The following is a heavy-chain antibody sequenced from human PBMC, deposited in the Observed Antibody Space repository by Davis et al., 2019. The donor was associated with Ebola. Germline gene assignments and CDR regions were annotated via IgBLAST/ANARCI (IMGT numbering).Heavy chain of an antibody. J-gene: IGHJ3*02. CDR3: AKGGSYSRAVRGAFDI. Sequence: PGGSLRLSFAAPGFTFNSYGMPWVRQAPGKGLAWVAVISYDGSNKYYADSVKGRFTISRDNSKNTLYLQMNSLRAEDTAVYYCAKGGSYSRAVRGAFDIWGQGTMVTVSS. D-gene: IGHD6-13*01. CDR2: ISYDGSNK. CDR1: GFTFNSYG. V-gene: IGHV3-30*18.